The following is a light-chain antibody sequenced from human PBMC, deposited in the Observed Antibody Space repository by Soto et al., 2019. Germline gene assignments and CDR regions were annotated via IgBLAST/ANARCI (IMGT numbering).Light chain of an antibody. CDR1: QSISSW. CDR2: AAS. Sequence: VGDRVTITCRASQSISSWLAWYQQKPGEAPKLLIYAASTLYGGVPSRFSGSGSGTDFALTITRLEPEDFEFDYCHQRQRWPRTFGQGTKVDI. V-gene: IGKV1-5*01. J-gene: IGKJ1*01. CDR3: HQRQRWPRT.